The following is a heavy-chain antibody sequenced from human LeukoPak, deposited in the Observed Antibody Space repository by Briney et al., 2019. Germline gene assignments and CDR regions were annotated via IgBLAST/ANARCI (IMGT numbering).Heavy chain of an antibody. CDR1: GFTFSSYG. Sequence: GGSLRLSCAASGFTFSSYGMHWVRQAPGKGLEWVAFIRYDGSNKYYADSVKGRFTISRDSSKNTLYLQMNSLRAEDTAVYYCAKDRGYYDSSGYYLGYWGQGTLVTVSS. V-gene: IGHV3-30*02. CDR2: IRYDGSNK. D-gene: IGHD3-22*01. CDR3: AKDRGYYDSSGYYLGY. J-gene: IGHJ4*02.